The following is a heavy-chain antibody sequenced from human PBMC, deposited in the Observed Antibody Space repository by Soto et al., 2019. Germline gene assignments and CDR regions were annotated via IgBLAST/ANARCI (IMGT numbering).Heavy chain of an antibody. Sequence: QVQLQQWGAGLLKPSETLSLTCAVYGGSFSGYYWSWIRQPPGKGLEWIGEINHSGSTNYNPSLKSPVTISVDTSKNQFSLKLSSVTAADTAVYYCARQRPYYDILTGQNYYYYGMDVWGQGTTVTVSS. CDR2: INHSGST. CDR3: ARQRPYYDILTGQNYYYYGMDV. J-gene: IGHJ6*02. CDR1: GGSFSGYY. D-gene: IGHD3-9*01. V-gene: IGHV4-34*01.